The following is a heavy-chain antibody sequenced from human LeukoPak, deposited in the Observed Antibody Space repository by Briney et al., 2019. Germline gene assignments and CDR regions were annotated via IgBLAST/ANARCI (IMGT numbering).Heavy chain of an antibody. V-gene: IGHV4-39*07. CDR3: ARCPTRLVISHAIDY. D-gene: IGHD3-9*01. J-gene: IGHJ4*02. Sequence: PSETLSLTCTVSGGSISSSNYYWGWIRQPPGKGLEWIGSIYYSGSTNYNPSLKSRATISVDTSKNQFSLKLSSVTAADTAVYYCARCPTRLVISHAIDYWGQGTLVTVSS. CDR1: GGSISSSNYY. CDR2: IYYSGST.